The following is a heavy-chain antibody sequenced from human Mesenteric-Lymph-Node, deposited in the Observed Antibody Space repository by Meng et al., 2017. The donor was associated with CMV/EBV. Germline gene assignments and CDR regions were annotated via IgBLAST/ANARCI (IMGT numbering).Heavy chain of an antibody. CDR2: INLSGST. CDR1: GGSFSGYY. Sequence: SETLSLTCAVYGGSFSGYYWSWIRQPPGKGLEWIGEINLSGSTNYNPSLKSRVTISVDTSKNQFSLKLSSVTAADTAVYYCARGLYCSRTSCFTGTGRFYYNMDVWGQGTTVTVSS. D-gene: IGHD2-2*01. V-gene: IGHV4-34*01. CDR3: ARGLYCSRTSCFTGTGRFYYNMDV. J-gene: IGHJ6*02.